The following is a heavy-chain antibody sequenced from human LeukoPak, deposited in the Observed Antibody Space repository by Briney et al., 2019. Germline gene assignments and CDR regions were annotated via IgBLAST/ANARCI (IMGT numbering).Heavy chain of an antibody. CDR2: IKEDGSEK. J-gene: IGHJ4*01. Sequence: GGSLRLSCAASGFIFSSCWVSWVRQAPGKGLEWVASIKEDGSEKKHADSVKGRFTISRDNAENSLYLQMNSLRAEDTAVYYCATLKAAVTIFDNWGHGTLVTVSS. CDR3: ATLKAAVTIFDN. V-gene: IGHV3-7*01. D-gene: IGHD4-17*01. CDR1: GFIFSSCW.